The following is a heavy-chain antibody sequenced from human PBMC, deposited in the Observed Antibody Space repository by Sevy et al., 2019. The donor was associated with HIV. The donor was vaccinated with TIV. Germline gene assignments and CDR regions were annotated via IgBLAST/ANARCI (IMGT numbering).Heavy chain of an antibody. J-gene: IGHJ6*02. CDR2: IYHSGST. CDR3: ARDPSKWDYYYGMDV. Sequence: SETLSLTCAVSGYSISSGYYWGWIRQPPGKGLQWIGSIYHSGSTYYNPSLKSRVTISVDTSKNQFSLKLSSVTAADTAVYYCARDPSKWDYYYGMDVWCQGTTVTVSS. CDR1: GYSISSGYY. V-gene: IGHV4-38-2*02. D-gene: IGHD1-26*01.